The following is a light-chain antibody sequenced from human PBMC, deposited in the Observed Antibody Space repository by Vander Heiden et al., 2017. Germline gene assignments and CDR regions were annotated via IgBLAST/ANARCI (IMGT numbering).Light chain of an antibody. J-gene: IGKJ5*01. CDR2: GAS. V-gene: IGKV1-39*01. Sequence: IQMTQSPSSLSAAVADRVTITCRASQSIDYYLNWYQQKSGEAPRLLIYGASSLHVGVPSRFSGSGSGTAFTLTISNLQPEDIATYYCQQSYSSPPITFGQGTRLEI. CDR1: QSIDYY. CDR3: QQSYSSPPIT.